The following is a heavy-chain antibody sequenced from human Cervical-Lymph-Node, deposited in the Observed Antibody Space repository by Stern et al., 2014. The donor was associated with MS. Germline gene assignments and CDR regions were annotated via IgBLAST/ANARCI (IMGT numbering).Heavy chain of an antibody. J-gene: IGHJ5*02. CDR2: INPSGGST. D-gene: IGHD6-19*01. Sequence: QVQLGQSGAEVKKPGASVKVSCKASGYTFTSYYMHWVRQAPGQGLEWMGIINPSGGSTSYAQKFQGRVTMTRDTSTSTVYMELSSLRSEDTAVYYCARRGIAVAGTGGWFDPWGQGTLVTVSS. CDR3: ARRGIAVAGTGGWFDP. V-gene: IGHV1-46*01. CDR1: GYTFTSYY.